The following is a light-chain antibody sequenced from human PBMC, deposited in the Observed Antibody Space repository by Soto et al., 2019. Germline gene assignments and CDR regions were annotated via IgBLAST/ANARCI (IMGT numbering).Light chain of an antibody. V-gene: IGLV1-40*01. CDR3: QAYDSRLSGYV. CDR2: GNS. J-gene: IGLJ1*01. CDR1: SSNIGAGYD. Sequence: QSVLTQTPSVSGAPGQRVTISCTGSSSNIGAGYDVHWYQQLPGTAPKLLIYGNSNRPSEVPDRFSGSKSGTSASLAITGLQAEDEADYYCQAYDSRLSGYVFGTGTKVTVL.